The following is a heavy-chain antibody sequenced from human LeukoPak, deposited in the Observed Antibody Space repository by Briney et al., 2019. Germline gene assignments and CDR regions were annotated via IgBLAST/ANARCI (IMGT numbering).Heavy chain of an antibody. V-gene: IGHV1-18*01. CDR2: ISAYNGNT. CDR3: ARGVGNYGGNSGDWFDP. CDR1: GYTFTSYG. J-gene: IGHJ5*02. D-gene: IGHD4-23*01. Sequence: ASVKVSCKAAGYTFTSYGISWVRQAPGQGLEWMGWISAYNGNTNYAQKLQGRVTMTTDTSTSTAYMELRSLRSDDTAVYYCARGVGNYGGNSGDWFDPWGQGTLVTVSS.